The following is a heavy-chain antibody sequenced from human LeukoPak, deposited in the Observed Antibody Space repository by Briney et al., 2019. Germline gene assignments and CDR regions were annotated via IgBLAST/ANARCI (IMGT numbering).Heavy chain of an antibody. D-gene: IGHD2-15*01. Sequence: PGESLKISWKGAGYSFIRNWIGWVRQMPGKVLEWMAIIYPGDSDTRYSPSFQGQVTISADKSISTAYLQWSSLTASDTAMYYCARLGTSATYFEFWGQGTLVTVSS. J-gene: IGHJ4*02. CDR3: ARLGTSATYFEF. V-gene: IGHV5-51*01. CDR1: GYSFIRNW. CDR2: IYPGDSDT.